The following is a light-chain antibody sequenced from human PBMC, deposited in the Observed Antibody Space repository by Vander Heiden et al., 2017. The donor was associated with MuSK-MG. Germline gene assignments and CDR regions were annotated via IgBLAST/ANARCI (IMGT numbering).Light chain of an antibody. CDR1: SSNIGAGYV. CDR3: QSHDSRLRGSV. V-gene: IGLV1-40*01. CDR2: NNS. J-gene: IGLJ1*01. Sequence: QSVLTQPPSVSGAPGQRVPISCPGTSSNIGAGYVVHWYQQLPGTAPKLLIHNNSNRPSGVPDRFSGSKSGTSASLAITGLQAEDEADYYCQSHDSRLRGSVFGTGTRVTVL.